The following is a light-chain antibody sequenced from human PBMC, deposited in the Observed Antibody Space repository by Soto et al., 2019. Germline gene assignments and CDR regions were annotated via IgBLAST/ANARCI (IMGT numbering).Light chain of an antibody. CDR3: HQSYSSPPT. J-gene: IGKJ4*01. CDR2: TAS. CDR1: QSISPY. Sequence: DIQLTQSPLSLSASVGDRINITCRASQSISPYLNWYQQKPGEAPQLLMYTASTLQSGVPPRFSGSGSGTDFTLTITRLQPEDLATYYCHQSYSSPPTFGGGTKVEI. V-gene: IGKV1-39*01.